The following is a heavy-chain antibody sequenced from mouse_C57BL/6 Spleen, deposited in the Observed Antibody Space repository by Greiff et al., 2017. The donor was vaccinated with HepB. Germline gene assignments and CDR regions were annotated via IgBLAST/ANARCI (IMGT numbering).Heavy chain of an antibody. CDR1: GYTFTDYN. CDR2: INPNNGGT. CDR3: ARQGTAVVATPPAMDY. J-gene: IGHJ4*01. Sequence: VQLQQSGPELVKPGASVKISCKASGYTFTDYNMDWVKQSHGKSLEWIGDINPNNGGTIYNQKFKGKATLTVDKSSSTAYMELRSLTSEDTAVYDCARQGTAVVATPPAMDYWGQGTSGTVSS. D-gene: IGHD1-1*01. V-gene: IGHV1-18*01.